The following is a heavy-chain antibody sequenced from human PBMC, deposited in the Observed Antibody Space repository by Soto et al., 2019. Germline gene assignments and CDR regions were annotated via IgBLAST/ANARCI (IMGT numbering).Heavy chain of an antibody. CDR3: ARDEGIAAAGIVFDY. D-gene: IGHD6-13*01. CDR1: GYTFTSYG. Sequence: ASVKVSCKASGYTFTSYGISWVRQAPGQGLEWMGWISAYNGNTNYAQKLQGRVTMTTDTSTSTAYMELRSLRSDDTAVYYCARDEGIAAAGIVFDYWGQGTLVTVSS. J-gene: IGHJ4*02. V-gene: IGHV1-18*01. CDR2: ISAYNGNT.